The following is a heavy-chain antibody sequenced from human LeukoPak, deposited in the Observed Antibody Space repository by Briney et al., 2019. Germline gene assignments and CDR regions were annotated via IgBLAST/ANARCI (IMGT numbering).Heavy chain of an antibody. CDR1: GFTFSSYS. J-gene: IGHJ4*02. CDR3: AKDREYYYGSNGYYRFDY. Sequence: HPGGSLRLSCAASGFTFSSYSMTWVRLAPGKGPEWVSATSGSGGSTYYADSVKGRFTISRDNSMNTLYLQMNSLRAEDTAVYYCAKDREYYYGSNGYYRFDYWGQGTLATVSS. V-gene: IGHV3-23*01. D-gene: IGHD3-22*01. CDR2: TSGSGGST.